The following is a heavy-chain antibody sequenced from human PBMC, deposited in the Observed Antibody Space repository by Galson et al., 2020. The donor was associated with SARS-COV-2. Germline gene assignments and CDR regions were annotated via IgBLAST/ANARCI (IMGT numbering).Heavy chain of an antibody. D-gene: IGHD1-1*01. CDR3: ARHRLATDRPTSSSDY. Sequence: KVSCKVSGYRFTSYWIGWVRQMPGKGLEWMGIIYPRDSDTRYSPSFQGQVTISVDKSIDTAYLQWSSLKASDTAIYYCARHRLATDRPTSSSDYWGQGTLITVSS. J-gene: IGHJ4*02. CDR1: GYRFTSYW. V-gene: IGHV5-51*01. CDR2: IYPRDSDT.